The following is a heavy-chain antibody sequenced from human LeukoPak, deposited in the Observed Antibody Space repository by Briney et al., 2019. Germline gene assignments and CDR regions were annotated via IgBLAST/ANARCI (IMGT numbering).Heavy chain of an antibody. J-gene: IGHJ4*02. CDR3: AKPLGGSSWSPAPFYFDY. V-gene: IGHV3-30*02. CDR2: IRYDGSNK. D-gene: IGHD6-13*01. CDR1: GFAFSSYG. Sequence: GGSLRLSCAASGFAFSSYGMHWVRQAPGKGLEWVAFIRYDGSNKYYADSVKGRFTISRDNSKNTLYLQMNSLRAEDTAVYYCAKPLGGSSWSPAPFYFDYWGQGTLVTVSS.